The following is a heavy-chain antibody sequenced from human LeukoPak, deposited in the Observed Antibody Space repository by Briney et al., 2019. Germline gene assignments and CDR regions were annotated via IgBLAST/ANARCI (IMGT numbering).Heavy chain of an antibody. Sequence: GGSLTLSCATSGFTFTTYWMNWVRQAPGKGLEWVSYISSSSSTIYYADSVKGRFTISRDNAKNSLYLQMNSLRAEDTAVYYCARGSGGSLKGFFDCWGQGTLVTVSS. CDR3: ARGSGGSLKGFFDC. J-gene: IGHJ4*02. D-gene: IGHD2-15*01. CDR2: ISSSSSTI. V-gene: IGHV3-48*04. CDR1: GFTFTTYW.